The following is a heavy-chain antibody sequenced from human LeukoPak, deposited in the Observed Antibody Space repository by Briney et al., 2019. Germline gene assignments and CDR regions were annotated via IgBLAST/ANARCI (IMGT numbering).Heavy chain of an antibody. CDR3: ARGSLGGSYDYFDY. CDR1: GFTFSSYG. Sequence: GGSLRLSCAASGFTFSSYGMHWVRQAPGKGLEWVAVIWYDGSNKYYADSVKGRFTISRDNSKNTLYLQMNSLRAEDTAVYYCARGSLGGSYDYFDYWGQGTLVTVSS. J-gene: IGHJ4*02. CDR2: IWYDGSNK. D-gene: IGHD1-26*01. V-gene: IGHV3-33*01.